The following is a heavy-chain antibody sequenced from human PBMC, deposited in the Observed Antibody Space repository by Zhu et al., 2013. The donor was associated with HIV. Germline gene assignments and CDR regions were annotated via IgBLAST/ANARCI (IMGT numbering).Heavy chain of an antibody. V-gene: IGHV1-46*01. CDR2: INPIDGNT. J-gene: IGHJ4*02. CDR3: ARDEDSSSSGFDY. CDR1: SNTITRYY. Sequence: QVQLVQSGAEVRKPGASVKVSCKASSNTITRYYIHWVRQAPGQGLEWMAIINPIDGNTRYAQKFQGRVTMTRDTSTSTVYMELSSLRSEDTAVYYCARDEDSSSSGFDYWGQGTLVTVSS. D-gene: IGHD6-6*01.